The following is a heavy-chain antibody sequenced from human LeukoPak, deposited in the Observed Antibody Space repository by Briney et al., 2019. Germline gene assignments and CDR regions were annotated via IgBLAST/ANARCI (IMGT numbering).Heavy chain of an antibody. Sequence: GESLKISCKGSGYSFNSHWIGWVRQMPGKGLEWMRIIYPSDSDTRYSPSFQGLVTISADKSISTAYLQWSSLKASDTAMYYCARDSVGGGGWFDPWGQGTLVTVSS. CDR3: ARDSVGGGGWFDP. J-gene: IGHJ5*02. CDR2: IYPSDSDT. V-gene: IGHV5-51*01. D-gene: IGHD2-15*01. CDR1: GYSFNSHW.